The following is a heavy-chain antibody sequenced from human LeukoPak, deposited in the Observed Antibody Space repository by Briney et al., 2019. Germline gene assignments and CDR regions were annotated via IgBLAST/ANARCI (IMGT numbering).Heavy chain of an antibody. D-gene: IGHD4-11*01. CDR3: AREGMTSRQGGPDY. V-gene: IGHV4-34*01. CDR2: INHNGKT. J-gene: IGHJ4*02. CDR1: GGSFSGYY. Sequence: SETLSLTCGVHGGSFSGYYCNWIRQSPGKGLEWIGHINHNGKTNYNPSLKSRVTISVDTSKNQFSLRLSSVTAADTAVYYCAREGMTSRQGGPDYWGQGTLVTVSS.